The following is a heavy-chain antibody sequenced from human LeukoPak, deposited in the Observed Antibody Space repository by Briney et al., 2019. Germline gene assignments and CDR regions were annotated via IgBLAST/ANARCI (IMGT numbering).Heavy chain of an antibody. D-gene: IGHD1-1*01. CDR3: ARVSNANWFDP. J-gene: IGHJ5*02. CDR1: DFSISRGYY. CDR2: IYHSGTT. V-gene: IGHV4-38-2*02. Sequence: PSETLSLTCTVSDFSISRGYYWGWIRQPPGKGLECIGTIYHSGTTYYNPSLKSRVTISVDTSKNQFSLKLSSVTAADTAVYYCARVSNANWFDPWGQGTLVTVSS.